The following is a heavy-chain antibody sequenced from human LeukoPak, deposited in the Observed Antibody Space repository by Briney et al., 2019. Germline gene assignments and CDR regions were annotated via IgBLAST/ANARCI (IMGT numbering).Heavy chain of an antibody. CDR3: ARGGWWSYSGSGVVDY. D-gene: IGHD1-26*01. CDR2: INPSGGST. CDR1: GYTFTSYY. Sequence: ASVKVSCKASGYTFTSYYMHWVRQAPGQGLEWMGIINPSGGSTNYAQKFQGRVTMTRDTSTSTVYMELSSLRSEDTAVYYCARGGWWSYSGSGVVDYWGQGTLVTVSS. V-gene: IGHV1-46*01. J-gene: IGHJ4*02.